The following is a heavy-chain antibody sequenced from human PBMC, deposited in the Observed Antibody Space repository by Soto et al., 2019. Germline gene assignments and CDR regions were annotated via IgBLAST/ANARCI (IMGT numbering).Heavy chain of an antibody. J-gene: IGHJ4*02. CDR1: GFTFDDYA. D-gene: IGHD5-18*01. CDR3: AKALSGYTYGPIDY. V-gene: IGHV3-9*01. Sequence: GGSLRLSCAASGFTFDDYAMHWVRQAPGKGLEWVSVISWNSNSIGYADSVKGRFTVSRDNAKNSLYLQMNSLRAEDTALYYCAKALSGYTYGPIDYWGQGTLVTVS. CDR2: ISWNSNSI.